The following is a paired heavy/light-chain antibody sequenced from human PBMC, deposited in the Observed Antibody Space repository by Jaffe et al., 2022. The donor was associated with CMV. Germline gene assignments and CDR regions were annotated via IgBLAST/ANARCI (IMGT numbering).Light chain of an antibody. CDR3: QQLNRYPQLT. J-gene: IGKJ4*01. CDR1: QGISSY. CDR2: AAS. Sequence: IQLTQSPSSLSASVGDRVTITCRASQGISSYLAWYQQKPGKAPKLLIYAASTLQSGVPSRFSGSGSGTDFTLTISSLQPEDSATYYCQQLNRYPQLTFGGGTKVEIK. V-gene: IGKV1-9*01.
Heavy chain of an antibody. J-gene: IGHJ4*02. D-gene: IGHD3-22*01. CDR2: ISWNSGDI. Sequence: EVQLVESGGGLVQPGRSLRLSCAASGFTFDDYAMHWVRQAPGKGLEWVSGISWNSGDIGYADSVKGRFTISRDNAKNSLYLQMNSLRAEDTALYYCAKDISYDSSGLYYFDYWGQGTLVTVSS. V-gene: IGHV3-9*01. CDR3: AKDISYDSSGLYYFDY. CDR1: GFTFDDYA.